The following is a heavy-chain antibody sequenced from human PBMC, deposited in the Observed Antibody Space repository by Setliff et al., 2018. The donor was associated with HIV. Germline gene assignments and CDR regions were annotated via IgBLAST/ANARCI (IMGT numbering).Heavy chain of an antibody. J-gene: IGHJ4*02. V-gene: IGHV3-7*03. CDR1: GFTFSTYW. CDR3: ARGHYSSSSG. Sequence: GSLRLSCAASGFTFSTYWMNWVRQAPGKGLEWVANIKADGSEKYYVDSVKGRFTISRDNAKNSLFLQMNSLRVDDTAVYYCARGHYSSSSGWGRGTLVTVSS. CDR2: IKADGSEK. D-gene: IGHD6-6*01.